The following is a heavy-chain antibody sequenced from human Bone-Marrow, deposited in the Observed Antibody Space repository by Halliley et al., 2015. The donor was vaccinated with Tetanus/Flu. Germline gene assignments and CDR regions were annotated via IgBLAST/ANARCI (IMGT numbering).Heavy chain of an antibody. J-gene: IGHJ1*01. V-gene: IGHV3-48*03. Sequence: LEWVSYINCGGDRKYYADSVKGRFTISRDNAKNSLYLQMNSLRAEDTAVYYCARDYSDSSGYREHWGQGTLVTVSS. CDR2: INCGGDRK. D-gene: IGHD3-22*01. CDR3: ARDYSDSSGYREH.